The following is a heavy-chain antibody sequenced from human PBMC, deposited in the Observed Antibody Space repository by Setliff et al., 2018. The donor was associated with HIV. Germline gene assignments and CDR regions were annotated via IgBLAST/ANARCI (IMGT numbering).Heavy chain of an antibody. J-gene: IGHJ3*02. CDR1: GFSLSTSGMR. V-gene: IGHV2-70*04. D-gene: IGHD1-1*01. CDR2: IDWDDDK. CDR3: AREGYAFDI. Sequence: SGPTLVNPTQILTLTCTFSGFSLSTSGMRVSWIRQPPGKALEWLARIDWDDDKFYSTSLKTRLTISKDTSKNQVVLTMTNMDPVDTATYYCAREGYAFDIWGQGTMVTVSS.